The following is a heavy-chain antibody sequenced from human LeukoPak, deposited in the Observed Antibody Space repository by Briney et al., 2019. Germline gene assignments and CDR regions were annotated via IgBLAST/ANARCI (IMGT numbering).Heavy chain of an antibody. V-gene: IGHV3-20*04. D-gene: IGHD1-26*01. Sequence: GGSLRLSCAASGFTFDDYGMTWVRQAPGKGLEWVSGINWNGGSTGYADAVKGRFPISRDNAENTLYLQMNSLRAEDTALYYCARYSESYHAIDYWGQGTLVTVSS. CDR2: INWNGGST. CDR1: GFTFDDYG. CDR3: ARYSESYHAIDY. J-gene: IGHJ4*02.